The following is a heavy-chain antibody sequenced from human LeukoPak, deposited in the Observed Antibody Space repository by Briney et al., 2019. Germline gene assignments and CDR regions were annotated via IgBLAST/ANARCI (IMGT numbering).Heavy chain of an antibody. CDR2: IYSGGST. D-gene: IGHD3-22*01. Sequence: GGSLRLSCAASGFTVSSNYMSWVRQAPGKGLEWVSVIYSGGSTYYADSVKDRFTISRHNSKNTLYLQMNSLRAEDTAVYYCATSLDYDSSGYLFDYWGQGTLVTVSS. J-gene: IGHJ4*02. CDR1: GFTVSSNY. CDR3: ATSLDYDSSGYLFDY. V-gene: IGHV3-53*04.